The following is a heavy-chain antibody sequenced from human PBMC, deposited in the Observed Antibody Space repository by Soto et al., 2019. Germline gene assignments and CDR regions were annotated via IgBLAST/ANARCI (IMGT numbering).Heavy chain of an antibody. Sequence: EVQLLESGGGLVQPGGSLRLSCAASGFTFSSYAMSWVRQAPGKGLEWVSAISGSGGSTYYADSVEGRFTISRDNSKNPLYLQRNSLRAEDTAVYYCAIVPIVVVVEPWGQGTLVTVSS. D-gene: IGHD2-15*01. J-gene: IGHJ5*02. CDR2: ISGSGGST. CDR1: GFTFSSYA. CDR3: AIVPIVVVVEP. V-gene: IGHV3-23*01.